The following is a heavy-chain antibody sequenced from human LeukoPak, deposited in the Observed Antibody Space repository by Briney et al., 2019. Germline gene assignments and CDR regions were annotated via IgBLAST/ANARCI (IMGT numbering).Heavy chain of an antibody. Sequence: SETLSLTCTVSGGSISSYYWSWIRQPAGKGLEWIGRIYTSGSTNYNPSLKSRVTISVDTSKNQFSLKLSSVTAADTAVYYCARETVTPYYYYYMDVWGKGTTVTVSS. D-gene: IGHD4-11*01. J-gene: IGHJ6*03. V-gene: IGHV4-4*07. CDR2: IYTSGST. CDR1: GGSISSYY. CDR3: ARETVTPYYYYYMDV.